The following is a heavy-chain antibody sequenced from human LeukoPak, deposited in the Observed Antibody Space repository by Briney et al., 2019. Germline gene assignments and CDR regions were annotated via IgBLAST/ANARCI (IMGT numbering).Heavy chain of an antibody. V-gene: IGHV1-18*01. CDR3: ARDRGLIVATTRRPDDFDI. CDR1: GYTFTSYG. CDR2: ISAYNGNT. J-gene: IGHJ3*02. Sequence: GASVKVSSKASGYTFTSYGISWVRQAPGQGLEWMGWISAYNGNTNYAQKLQGRVTMTTDTSTSTSYMELRSLRSDDTAVYYCARDRGLIVATTRRPDDFDIWGQGTMVTVSS. D-gene: IGHD5-12*01.